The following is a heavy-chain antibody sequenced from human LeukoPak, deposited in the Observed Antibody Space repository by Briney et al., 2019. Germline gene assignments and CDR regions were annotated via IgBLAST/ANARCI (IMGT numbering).Heavy chain of an antibody. Sequence: PGGSLRLSCAASGFTFSNYGMDWVRQAPGKGLEWVAVIWYDGSNKYYADSVKGRFTISRDNAKNSLYLQMNSLRDEDTAVYYCAREELNIYGAAGDYWGQGTLVTVSS. D-gene: IGHD6-13*01. CDR1: GFTFSNYG. CDR2: IWYDGSNK. V-gene: IGHV3-33*01. CDR3: AREELNIYGAAGDY. J-gene: IGHJ4*02.